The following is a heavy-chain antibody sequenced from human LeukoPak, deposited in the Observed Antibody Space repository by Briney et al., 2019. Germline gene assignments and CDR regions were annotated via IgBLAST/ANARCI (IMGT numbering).Heavy chain of an antibody. CDR2: ISSSGSTI. CDR3: ARSQASDGSGSYLYFDY. V-gene: IGHV3-48*03. Sequence: PGGSLRLSCAASGFTFSSYEMNWVRQAPGKGLEWVSYISSSGSTIYYADSVKGRFTISRDNAKNSLYLQMNSLRAEDTAVYYCARSQASDGSGSYLYFDYWGQGTLVTVSS. J-gene: IGHJ4*02. CDR1: GFTFSSYE. D-gene: IGHD3-10*01.